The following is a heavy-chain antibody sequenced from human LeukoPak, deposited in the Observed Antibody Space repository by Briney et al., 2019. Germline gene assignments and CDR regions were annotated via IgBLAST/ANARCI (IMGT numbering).Heavy chain of an antibody. V-gene: IGHV4-59*11. J-gene: IGHJ6*02. Sequence: SETLSLTCTVSGDSISSLYWSWIRQPPGKGLEYIGYVHYSGATNYNPSLQSRVFISMDTPKNRYSLRLNSGTTADTAVYYCARSATIAVFRYGMDVWGQGTTVTVSS. CDR3: ARSATIAVFRYGMDV. D-gene: IGHD5-24*01. CDR1: GDSISSLY. CDR2: VHYSGAT.